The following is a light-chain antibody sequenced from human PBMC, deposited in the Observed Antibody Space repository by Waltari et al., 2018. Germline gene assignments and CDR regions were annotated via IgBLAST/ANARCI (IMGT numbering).Light chain of an antibody. CDR1: ELPKNN. V-gene: IGLV3-10*01. Sequence: SYEVTQPPSVSVSPGQTARITCSGAELPKNNAFWYQQKPGQAPVLVIYEDKKRPSGIPERFSGSTSGTMATLTISGAQVEDEADYYCYSTDNSGNHRGVFGTGTKVTVL. J-gene: IGLJ1*01. CDR3: YSTDNSGNHRGV. CDR2: EDK.